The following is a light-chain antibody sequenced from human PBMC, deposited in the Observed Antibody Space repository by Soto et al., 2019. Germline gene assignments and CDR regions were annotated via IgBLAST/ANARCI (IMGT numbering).Light chain of an antibody. CDR2: GIS. J-gene: IGKJ4*01. CDR3: QQYNSYSPLT. CDR1: HTISSSY. V-gene: IGKV3-20*01. Sequence: EIVLTQSQGTLSLSPGERATLSCRAIHTISSSYLAWYQQKPGQAPRLLMYGISRRATGIPDRFSGSGSGTEFTLTISSLQPDDFATYYCQQYNSYSPLTFGGGTKVDI.